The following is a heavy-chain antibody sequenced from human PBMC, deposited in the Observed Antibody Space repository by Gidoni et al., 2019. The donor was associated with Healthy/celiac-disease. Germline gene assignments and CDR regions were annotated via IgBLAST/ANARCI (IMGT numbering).Heavy chain of an antibody. CDR2: INSDGSST. V-gene: IGHV3-74*01. J-gene: IGHJ6*02. CDR1: GFTFRSYW. Sequence: EVQLVESGGGLVQPGGSLRLSCAASGFTFRSYWMHWVRQAPGKGLVWVSRINSDGSSTSYADSVKGRFTISRDNAKNTLYLQMNSLRAEDTAVYYCARGPDFWSGYYYRYYYYGMDVWGQGTTVTVSS. D-gene: IGHD3-3*01. CDR3: ARGPDFWSGYYYRYYYYGMDV.